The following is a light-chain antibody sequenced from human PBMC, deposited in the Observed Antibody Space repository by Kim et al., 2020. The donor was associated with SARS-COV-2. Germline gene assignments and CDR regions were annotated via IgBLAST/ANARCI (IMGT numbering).Light chain of an antibody. CDR2: EVS. CDR1: SSDVGGYNY. V-gene: IGLV2-8*01. J-gene: IGLJ1*01. CDR3: SSYAGNNNCD. Sequence: QSALTQPPSASGSPGQSVTISCTGTSSDVGGYNYVSWYQQHPGKAPKLIIYEVSKRPSGVPDRFSGSKSGNTASLTVSGLQADDEADYYCSSYAGNNNCDFGSGTKVTVL.